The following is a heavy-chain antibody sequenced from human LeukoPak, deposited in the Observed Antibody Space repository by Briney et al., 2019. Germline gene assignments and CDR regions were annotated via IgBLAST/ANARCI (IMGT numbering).Heavy chain of an antibody. CDR3: ARRDTAMEHFDY. CDR2: INPNSGGT. Sequence: GASVKVSCKASGYTFTGYYMHWVRQAPGQGLAWMGWINPNSGGTNYAQKFQGRVTMTRDTSTSTVYMELSSLRSEDTAVYYCARRDTAMEHFDYWGQGTLVTVSS. D-gene: IGHD5-18*01. J-gene: IGHJ4*02. CDR1: GYTFTGYY. V-gene: IGHV1-2*02.